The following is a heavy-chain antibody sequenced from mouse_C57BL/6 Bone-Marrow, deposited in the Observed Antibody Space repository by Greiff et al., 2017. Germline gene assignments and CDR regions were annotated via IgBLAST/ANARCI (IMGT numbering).Heavy chain of an antibody. D-gene: IGHD1-1*01. CDR3: ARGGYYYGSSFCYFDV. CDR1: GYTFTDYN. Sequence: EVQLQQSGPELVKPGASVKMSCKASGYTFTDYNMHWVKQSPGKSLEWIGYINPNNGGTSYNQKFKGKATLTVNKSSSTAYMGLRSLTSEDSAVYYGARGGYYYGSSFCYFDVWGTGTTVTVSS. V-gene: IGHV1-22*01. CDR2: INPNNGGT. J-gene: IGHJ1*03.